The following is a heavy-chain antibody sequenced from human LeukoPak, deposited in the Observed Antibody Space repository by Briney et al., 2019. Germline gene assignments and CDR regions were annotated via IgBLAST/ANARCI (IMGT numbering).Heavy chain of an antibody. CDR1: GYTFTGYY. Sequence: GASVKVSCKASGYTFTGYYMHWVRQAPGQGLEWMGWINPNSGGTNYAQKFQGRVTMTRDTSISTAYMELSRLRSDDTAVHYCARDRLPAAMRQGYNWFDPWGQGTLVTVSS. CDR2: INPNSGGT. CDR3: ARDRLPAAMRQGYNWFDP. J-gene: IGHJ5*02. D-gene: IGHD2-2*01. V-gene: IGHV1-2*02.